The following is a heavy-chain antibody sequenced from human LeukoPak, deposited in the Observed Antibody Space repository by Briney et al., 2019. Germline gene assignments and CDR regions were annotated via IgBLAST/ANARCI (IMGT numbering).Heavy chain of an antibody. V-gene: IGHV1-69*04. D-gene: IGHD1-26*01. CDR1: GCAFSSYG. CDR3: ARDNSFSGSRYYYYIDV. CDR2: INPIFGVA. Sequence: SSVKVSCKASGCAFSSYGISWVRQAPGQGLEWMGRINPIFGVANYAQKFQGRLTITADKSTSTAYMELNSLRSEDTAIYYCARDNSFSGSRYYYYIDVWGKGTTVTVSS. J-gene: IGHJ6*03.